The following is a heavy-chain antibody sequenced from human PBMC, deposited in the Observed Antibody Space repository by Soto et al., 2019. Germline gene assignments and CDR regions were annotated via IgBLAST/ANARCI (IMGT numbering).Heavy chain of an antibody. CDR3: ASISGSYAHYYYGMDV. D-gene: IGHD1-26*01. Sequence: ASVKVSCKASGYTFTSYAMHWMRQAPGQRLEWMGWINAGNGNTKYSQKFQGRVTITRDTSASTAYMELSSLRSEDTAVYYCASISGSYAHYYYGMDVWGQGTTVTVSS. CDR1: GYTFTSYA. J-gene: IGHJ6*02. CDR2: INAGNGNT. V-gene: IGHV1-3*01.